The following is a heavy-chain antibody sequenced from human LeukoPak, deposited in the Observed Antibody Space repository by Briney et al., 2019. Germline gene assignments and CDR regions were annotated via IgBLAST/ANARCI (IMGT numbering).Heavy chain of an antibody. V-gene: IGHV3-30*02. J-gene: IGHJ4*02. CDR1: GVTFSSYG. CDR3: AKVNDYGDYVSFDY. CDR2: IRYDGSNK. D-gene: IGHD4-17*01. Sequence: SGGSLRLSCAASGVTFSSYGMHWVRQAPGKGLEWVAFIRYDGSNKYYADSVKGRFTISRDNSKNTLYLQMNSLRAEDTAVYYCAKVNDYGDYVSFDYWGQGTLVTVSS.